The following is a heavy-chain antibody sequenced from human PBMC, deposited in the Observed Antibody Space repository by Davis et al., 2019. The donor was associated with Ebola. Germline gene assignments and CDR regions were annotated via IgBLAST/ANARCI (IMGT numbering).Heavy chain of an antibody. Sequence: AGSLRLSCAASGFTVSSNYMSWVRQAPGNGLEWVSAIYSGGTTYYADSVKGRFTISRNNSKNTLYLQMNSLRAEDTAVYYCASGIQLWMNYYYGMDVWGQGTTVTVSS. V-gene: IGHV3-66*01. CDR2: IYSGGTT. J-gene: IGHJ6*02. CDR1: GFTVSSNY. CDR3: ASGIQLWMNYYYGMDV. D-gene: IGHD5-18*01.